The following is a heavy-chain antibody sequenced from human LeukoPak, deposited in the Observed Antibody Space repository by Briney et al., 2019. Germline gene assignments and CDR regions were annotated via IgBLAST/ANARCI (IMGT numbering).Heavy chain of an antibody. CDR2: ISGTGGSI. Sequence: GGSLRLSCAASGFISSSYAMSWVRQAPGKGLEWVSAISGTGGSIFYADSVRGRFTISRDNSKSTPYLQMNSLRAEDMAVYYCATPRSSYYYYGMDVWGQGTTVTVSS. CDR3: ATPRSSYYYYGMDV. V-gene: IGHV3-23*01. CDR1: GFISSSYA. J-gene: IGHJ6*02.